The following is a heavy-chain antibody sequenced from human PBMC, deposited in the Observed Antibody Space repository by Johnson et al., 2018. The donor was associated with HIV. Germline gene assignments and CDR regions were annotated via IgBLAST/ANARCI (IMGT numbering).Heavy chain of an antibody. Sequence: QVQLVESGGGVVQPGRSLRLSCAASGFTFSSYGMHWVRQAPGKGLEWVAVIWYDGRNNYYADSVKGRFTISRDNSKNTLYLQMNSLRAEDTALYYCASDSMVQGVMWAFDIWGQGTMVTVSS. CDR3: ASDSMVQGVMWAFDI. D-gene: IGHD3-10*01. J-gene: IGHJ3*02. CDR2: IWYDGRNN. CDR1: GFTFSSYG. V-gene: IGHV3-33*01.